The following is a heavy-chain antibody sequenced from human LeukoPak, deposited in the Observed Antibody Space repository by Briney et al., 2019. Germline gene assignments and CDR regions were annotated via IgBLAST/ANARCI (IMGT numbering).Heavy chain of an antibody. CDR2: INHSGST. Sequence: SETLSLTCAVYGGSFSGYYWSWIRQPPGKGLEWIGEINHSGSTNYNPSLKSRVTMSVDTSKNQFSLKLSSVTAADTAVYYCARHCSGGSCYPLFDYWGQGTLVTVSS. D-gene: IGHD2-15*01. CDR3: ARHCSGGSCYPLFDY. V-gene: IGHV4-34*01. J-gene: IGHJ4*02. CDR1: GGSFSGYY.